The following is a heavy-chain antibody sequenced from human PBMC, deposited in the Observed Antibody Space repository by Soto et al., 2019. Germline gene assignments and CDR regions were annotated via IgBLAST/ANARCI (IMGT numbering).Heavy chain of an antibody. V-gene: IGHV4-59*02. CDR2: IFYSGST. D-gene: IGHD2-21*02. Sequence: SETLSLTCTVSGGSVNSYYWSWIRQPPGKGLEWIGYIFYSGSTKSNPSLKSRVTMSVDMSKNQFSLRLTSVTAADTAVYYCARVFPSYCGGDCSYFDSWVQGTLVTVSS. J-gene: IGHJ4*02. CDR3: ARVFPSYCGGDCSYFDS. CDR1: GGSVNSYY.